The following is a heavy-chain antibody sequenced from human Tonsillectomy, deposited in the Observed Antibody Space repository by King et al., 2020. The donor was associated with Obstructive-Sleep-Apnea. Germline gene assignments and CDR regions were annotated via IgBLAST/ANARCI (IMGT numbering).Heavy chain of an antibody. CDR2: MSYDGSNK. D-gene: IGHD2-8*01. Sequence: VQLVESGGGVVQPGRSLRLSCAASGFTFSSYAMHWVRQAPGKGLEWVAVMSYDGSNKYYADSVKGRFTISRDNSKNTLYLQMNSLRAEDTAVYYCAGDHCTNGVCYNGHERFDYWGQGTLVTVSS. V-gene: IGHV3-30*04. J-gene: IGHJ4*02. CDR1: GFTFSSYA. CDR3: AGDHCTNGVCYNGHERFDY.